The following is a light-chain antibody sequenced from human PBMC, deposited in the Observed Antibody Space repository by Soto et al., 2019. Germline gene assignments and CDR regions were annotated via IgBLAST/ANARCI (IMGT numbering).Light chain of an antibody. Sequence: EIGMTQSPLSLPVTPGEPASISCRSTQSLQYSNGYNYLDWYVQKQGQSPQILIYLASNWAFGGHESFSCSESGTDHTLKMSRVEAEEVGFYYCMRALPTAAFGQGTKGEIK. J-gene: IGKJ1*01. CDR2: LAS. CDR3: MRALPTAA. CDR1: QSLQYSNGYNY. V-gene: IGKV2-28*01.